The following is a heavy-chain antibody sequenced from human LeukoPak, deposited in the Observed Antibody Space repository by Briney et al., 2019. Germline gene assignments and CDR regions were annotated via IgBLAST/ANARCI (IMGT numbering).Heavy chain of an antibody. Sequence: PGGSLRLSCVASGFTFNNFAMNWVRQGPGEGLEWVSAISGTGSSTYYADSVKGRFTISRDNSKNTLYLQMSSLRADDTAVYYCARESDYGDYSHYGMDVWGQGTTVTVSS. V-gene: IGHV3-23*01. CDR1: GFTFNNFA. D-gene: IGHD4-17*01. CDR2: ISGTGSST. J-gene: IGHJ6*02. CDR3: ARESDYGDYSHYGMDV.